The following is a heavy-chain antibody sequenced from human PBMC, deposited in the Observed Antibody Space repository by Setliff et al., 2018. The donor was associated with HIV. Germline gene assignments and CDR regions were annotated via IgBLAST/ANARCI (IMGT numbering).Heavy chain of an antibody. J-gene: IGHJ6*02. CDR1: GFNFSSHT. CDR3: ARSVIGYYYYGMDV. V-gene: IGHV3-21*01. CDR2: ISSTGTYI. Sequence: PGGSLRLSCAASGFNFSSHTMNWIRQAPGKGLEWVSSISSTGTYIYYADSMKGRFTISRDNAENSLFLQMNSLRAEDTAVYYCARSVIGYYYYGMDVWGQGTLVTVSS. D-gene: IGHD3-10*01.